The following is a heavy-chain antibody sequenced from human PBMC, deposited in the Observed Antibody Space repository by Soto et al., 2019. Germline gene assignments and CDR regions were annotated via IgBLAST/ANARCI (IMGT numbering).Heavy chain of an antibody. J-gene: IGHJ6*02. CDR3: ARGGLYSSSWYRWYYYYGMDV. CDR2: MNPNSGNT. V-gene: IGHV1-8*01. CDR1: GYTFTSYD. D-gene: IGHD6-13*01. Sequence: ASVKVSCKASGYTFTSYDINWVRQATGQGLEWMGWMNPNSGNTGYAQKFQGRVTMTRNTSISTAYMELSSLRSEDMAVYYCARGGLYSSSWYRWYYYYGMDVWGQGTTVTVSS.